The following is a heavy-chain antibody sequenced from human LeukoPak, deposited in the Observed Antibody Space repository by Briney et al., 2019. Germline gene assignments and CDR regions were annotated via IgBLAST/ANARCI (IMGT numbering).Heavy chain of an antibody. V-gene: IGHV3-30*04. CDR1: GFSFSSYA. CDR2: ISYDGSNK. J-gene: IGHJ4*02. Sequence: GGSLRLSCAASGFSFSSYAMHWVRQAPGKGLEWVAVISYDGSNKYYADSVKGRFTISRDNSKNTLYLQMNSLRAEDTAVYYCARDGRYDYVWGSYRSAFYYFDYWGQGTLVTVSS. CDR3: ARDGRYDYVWGSYRSAFYYFDY. D-gene: IGHD3-16*02.